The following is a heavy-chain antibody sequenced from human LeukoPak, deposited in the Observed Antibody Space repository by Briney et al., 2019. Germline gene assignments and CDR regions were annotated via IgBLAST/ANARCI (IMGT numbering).Heavy chain of an antibody. CDR2: IYHSGST. CDR3: ARAPGYYYMDV. V-gene: IGHV4-38-2*01. J-gene: IGHJ6*03. D-gene: IGHD3-10*01. CDR1: GYSISSGYY. Sequence: SETLSLTCAVSGYSISSGYYWSWIRQPPGKGLEWIGSIYHSGSTYYNPSLKSRVTISVDTSKNQFSLKLSSVTAADTAVYYCARAPGYYYMDVWGKGTTVTVSS.